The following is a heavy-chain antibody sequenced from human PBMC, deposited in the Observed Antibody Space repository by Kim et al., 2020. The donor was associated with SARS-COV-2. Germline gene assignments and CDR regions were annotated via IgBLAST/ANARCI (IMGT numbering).Heavy chain of an antibody. Sequence: ASVKVSCKASGYTFTSYAINWVRQAPGQRFEWMGWINPGNGATKYSQKFQGRVTITSDTSASTAYMELSSLSSEDTAVYYCASRPGIAVAGFDYWGQGTLVTVSS. V-gene: IGHV1-3*01. D-gene: IGHD6-19*01. CDR2: INPGNGAT. CDR1: GYTFTSYA. J-gene: IGHJ4*02. CDR3: ASRPGIAVAGFDY.